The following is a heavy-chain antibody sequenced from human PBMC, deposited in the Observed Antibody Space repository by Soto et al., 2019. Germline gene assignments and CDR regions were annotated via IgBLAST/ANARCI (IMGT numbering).Heavy chain of an antibody. CDR2: IYYSGST. J-gene: IGHJ5*02. Sequence: SETLSLTCTVSCGSILDSTYYWAWIRHPPGKGLEWIGSIYYSGSTYYNPSLKSRVTISVDTSKNQFSLKLSSVTAADTAVYYCASETRITMVRGGARWFDPWGQGTLVT. V-gene: IGHV4-39*01. D-gene: IGHD3-10*01. CDR1: CGSILDSTYY. CDR3: ASETRITMVRGGARWFDP.